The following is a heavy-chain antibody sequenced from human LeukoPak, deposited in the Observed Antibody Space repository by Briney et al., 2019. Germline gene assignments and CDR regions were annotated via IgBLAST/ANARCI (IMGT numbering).Heavy chain of an antibody. D-gene: IGHD3-22*01. CDR3: ARFSTRRYYDSSGYYFDY. CDR2: IYHSGGT. Sequence: SETLSLTCDVSGGSISSGGYSWSWIRQPPGEGLEWIGYIYHSGGTYYNPSLKSRVTISVDRSKNQFSLKLSSVTAADTAVYYCARFSTRRYYDSSGYYFDYWGQRTLVTVS. J-gene: IGHJ4*02. CDR1: GGSISSGGYS. V-gene: IGHV4-30-2*01.